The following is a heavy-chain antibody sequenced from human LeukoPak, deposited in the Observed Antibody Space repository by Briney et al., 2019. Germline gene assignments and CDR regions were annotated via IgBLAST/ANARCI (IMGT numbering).Heavy chain of an antibody. CDR3: ARQGVPAAVFDY. J-gene: IGHJ4*02. CDR2: IYYSGST. D-gene: IGHD2-2*01. CDR1: GGSISSSSYY. V-gene: IGHV4-39*01. Sequence: SETLSLTCTVSGGSISSSSYYWGWIRQPPGKGLEWIGSIYYSGSTYYNPSLKSRDTISVDTSKNQFSLKLSSVTAADTAVYYCARQGVPAAVFDYWGQGTLVTVSS.